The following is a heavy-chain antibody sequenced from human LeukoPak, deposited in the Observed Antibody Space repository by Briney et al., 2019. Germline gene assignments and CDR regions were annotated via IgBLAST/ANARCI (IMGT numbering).Heavy chain of an antibody. Sequence: GGSLRLSCAASGFSFSSYAMSWVRQAPGKGLEWVSDSSNSGGRTNYADSVKGRFTISRDNSKNTLYLQMNSLRAEDTAVYYCAKTLRYSGIYTLGFYYIDVWGKGTTVTVSS. CDR1: GFSFSSYA. J-gene: IGHJ6*03. CDR3: AKTLRYSGIYTLGFYYIDV. CDR2: SSNSGGRT. V-gene: IGHV3-23*01. D-gene: IGHD1-26*01.